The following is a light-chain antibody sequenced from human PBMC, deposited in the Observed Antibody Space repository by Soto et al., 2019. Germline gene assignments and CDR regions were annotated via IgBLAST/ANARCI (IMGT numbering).Light chain of an antibody. CDR3: KQYETFSGT. CDR1: QSVSGW. V-gene: IGKV1-5*01. CDR2: DAY. J-gene: IGKJ1*01. Sequence: DIQKVQSPSTLSASVGDTAPVTFRASQSVSGWLAWYQQKPGEAHKLLIYDAYALPRGVPSRFSGSGSGTKFTLTIASLQPDDFATYYCKQYETFSGTFGPGTKVDIK.